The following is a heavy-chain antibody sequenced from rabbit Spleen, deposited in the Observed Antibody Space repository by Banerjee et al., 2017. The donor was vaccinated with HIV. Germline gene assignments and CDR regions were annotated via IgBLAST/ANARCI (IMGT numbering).Heavy chain of an antibody. D-gene: IGHD1-1*01. J-gene: IGHJ4*01. Sequence: QEQLVESGGGLVKPGASLTLTCKASGFPFSDKAVMCWVRQAPGKGLEWIACIYNGDGSTYYASWVNGRFTVSKTSSTTVTLQMTSLTGADTATYFCARDLAAWNSGSYAFNLWGPGTLVTVS. CDR3: ARDLAAWNSGSYAFNL. CDR2: IYNGDGST. CDR1: GFPFSDKAV. V-gene: IGHV1S45*01.